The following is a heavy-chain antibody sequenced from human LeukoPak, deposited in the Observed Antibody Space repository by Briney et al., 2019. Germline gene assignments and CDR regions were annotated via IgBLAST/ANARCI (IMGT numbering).Heavy chain of an antibody. D-gene: IGHD2-15*01. CDR1: GFTFSSYA. CDR3: ARYCNGVTCYSGYHH. J-gene: IGHJ5*02. V-gene: IGHV3-64*01. CDR2: ISTNGGGT. Sequence: PGGSLRLSSAAPGFTFSSYAMHSVRQTPGKGLEYVSHISTNGGGTYCANSGKGSFTNSRDNSKNMLYLQMGSLRAEDMAVYFCARYCNGVTCYSGYHHWGQGTLVTVSS.